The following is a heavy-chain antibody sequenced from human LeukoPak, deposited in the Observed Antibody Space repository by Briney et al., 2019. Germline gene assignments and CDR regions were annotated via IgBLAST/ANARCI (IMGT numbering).Heavy chain of an antibody. CDR2: ISAYTGDT. D-gene: IGHD1-20*01. J-gene: IGHJ4*02. CDR3: ARLDPNQITGSPGIDC. V-gene: IGHV1-18*04. CDR1: GYTFTSYG. Sequence: ASVKVSCKASGYTFTSYGINWVRQAPGQGLEWMGWISAYTGDTDYARKIQGRVTMTTDTPTSTAYMELRSLRSDDTAVYYCARLDPNQITGSPGIDCWGQGTLVTVSS.